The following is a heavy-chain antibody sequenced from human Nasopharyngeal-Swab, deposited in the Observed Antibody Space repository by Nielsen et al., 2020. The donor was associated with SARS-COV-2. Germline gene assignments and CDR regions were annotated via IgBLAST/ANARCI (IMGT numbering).Heavy chain of an antibody. D-gene: IGHD2-8*01. CDR3: ARDGNGYCTNGVCYTSYYYYYYMDV. V-gene: IGHV3-69-1*01. J-gene: IGHJ6*03. CDR2: ISSSSYI. Sequence: WIRQPPGKGLEWVSSISSSSYIYYADSVKGRFTISRDNAKNSLHLQMNSLRAEDTAVYYCARDGNGYCTNGVCYTSYYYYYYMDVWGKGTTVTVSS.